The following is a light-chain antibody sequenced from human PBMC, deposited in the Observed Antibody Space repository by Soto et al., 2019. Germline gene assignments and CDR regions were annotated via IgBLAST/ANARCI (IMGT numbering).Light chain of an antibody. J-gene: IGLJ1*01. CDR1: SSNIGAGHE. Sequence: QSVLTQPPSVSGARGQRVTISCTGSSSNIGAGHEVHWYQQLPGTAPKVLIYGNINRPSGVPDRFSASKSGTSVSLAITGLQAEDEADYYCQSYDSGLSAYVFGTGTKVTVL. V-gene: IGLV1-40*01. CDR3: QSYDSGLSAYV. CDR2: GNI.